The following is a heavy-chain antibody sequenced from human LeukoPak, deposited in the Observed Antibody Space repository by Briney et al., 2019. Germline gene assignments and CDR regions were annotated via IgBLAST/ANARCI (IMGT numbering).Heavy chain of an antibody. CDR2: IYYSGST. V-gene: IGHV4-59*08. J-gene: IGHJ6*02. Sequence: KASETLSLTCTVSGGSISSYYWSWIRQPPGKGLEWIGYIYYSGSTNYNPSLKSRVTISVDTSKNQFSLKLSSVTAADTAVYYCARHSSVTTTYYYGMDVWGQGTTVTVSS. CDR1: GGSISSYY. CDR3: ARHSSVTTTYYYGMDV. D-gene: IGHD4-11*01.